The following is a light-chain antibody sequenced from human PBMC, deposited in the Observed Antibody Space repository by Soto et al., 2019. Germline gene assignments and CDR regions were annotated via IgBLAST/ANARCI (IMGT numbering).Light chain of an antibody. V-gene: IGKV2-30*02. CDR2: KVS. CDR1: QRLVHSDGNTY. Sequence: DVVMTQSPLSLSVTLGQPASISCRSSQRLVHSDGNTYLNWFQQRPGQSPRRLIYKVSNRDSGVPNRFSGSGSDTDFTLKISRVEAEDVGVYYCMQGTHWPPTTFGQGTKVEIK. J-gene: IGKJ1*01. CDR3: MQGTHWPPTT.